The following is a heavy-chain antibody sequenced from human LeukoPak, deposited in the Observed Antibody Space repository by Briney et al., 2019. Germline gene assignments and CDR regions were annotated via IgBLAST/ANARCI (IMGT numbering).Heavy chain of an antibody. V-gene: IGHV3-20*04. CDR2: ITWNSGSI. CDR1: GFTFSSYS. CDR3: ARVSSSGWSSSFDY. D-gene: IGHD6-19*01. Sequence: GGSLRLSCAASGFTFSSYSMNWVRQAPGKGLEWVSGITWNSGSIAYADSVKGRFTISRDNAKNSLYLQMNSLRAGDTALYYCARVSSSGWSSSFDYWGQGTLVSVSS. J-gene: IGHJ4*02.